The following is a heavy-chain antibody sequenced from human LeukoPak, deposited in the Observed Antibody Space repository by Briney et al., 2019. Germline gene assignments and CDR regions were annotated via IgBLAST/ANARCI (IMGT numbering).Heavy chain of an antibody. D-gene: IGHD3-10*01. CDR1: GFTFSSYG. J-gene: IGHJ4*02. Sequence: GRSLRLSCAASGFTFSSYGMHWVRQAPGKGLEWVADIAYDGSNKYYADSVKGRFTISRDNSENTLYLQMNSLRAEDTAVYYCAKAALLWYGVFYLDCWGQGDLVTVSS. CDR2: IAYDGSNK. V-gene: IGHV3-30*18. CDR3: AKAALLWYGVFYLDC.